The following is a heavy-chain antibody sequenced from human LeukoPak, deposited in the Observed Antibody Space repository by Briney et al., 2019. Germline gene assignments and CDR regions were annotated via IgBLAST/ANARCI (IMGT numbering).Heavy chain of an antibody. CDR2: ISSSSSYI. J-gene: IGHJ6*02. CDR3: ARDWGYYYYYGMDV. Sequence: GGSLRLSCAASGFTFSSYSMNWVRQAPGKGLEWVSSISSSSSYIYYADSVKGRFTISRDNAKNSLYLQMNSLRAEDTAVYYCARDWGYYYYYGMDVWGQGTTVTVSS. D-gene: IGHD3-16*01. CDR1: GFTFSSYS. V-gene: IGHV3-21*01.